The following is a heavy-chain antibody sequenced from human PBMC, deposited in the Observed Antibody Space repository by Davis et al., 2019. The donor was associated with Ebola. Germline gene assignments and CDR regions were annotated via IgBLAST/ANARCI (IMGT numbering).Heavy chain of an antibody. CDR3: ARDPGYCSSTSCYGYGMDV. J-gene: IGHJ6*02. Sequence: AASVKVSCKASGGTFSSYAISWVRQAPGQGLEWMGWINPNSGGTNYAQKFQGWVTMTRDTSISTAYMELSRLRSDDTAVYYCARDPGYCSSTSCYGYGMDVWGQGTTVTVSS. CDR2: INPNSGGT. D-gene: IGHD2-2*01. V-gene: IGHV1-2*04. CDR1: GGTFSSYA.